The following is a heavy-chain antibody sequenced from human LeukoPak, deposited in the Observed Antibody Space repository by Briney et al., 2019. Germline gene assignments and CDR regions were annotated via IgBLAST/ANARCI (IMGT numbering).Heavy chain of an antibody. CDR3: ASMYYYDSSGPFDY. J-gene: IGHJ4*02. D-gene: IGHD3-22*01. CDR2: IIPIFGTA. CDR1: GGTLSSYA. Sequence: VASVKVSCKASGGTLSSYAISWVRQAPGQGLEWMGGIIPIFGTANYAQKFQGRVTITADESTSTAYMELSSLRSEDTAVYYCASMYYYDSSGPFDYWGQGTLVTVSS. V-gene: IGHV1-69*13.